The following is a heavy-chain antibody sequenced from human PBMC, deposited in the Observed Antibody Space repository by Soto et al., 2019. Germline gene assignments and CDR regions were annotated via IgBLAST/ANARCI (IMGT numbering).Heavy chain of an antibody. J-gene: IGHJ5*02. V-gene: IGHV4-59*13. Sequence: SETLSLTCTVSGGSITAYYWSWIRQPPGQGLEWIGFIHYSGSTKYNPSLKSRVSLSLDPSQNQLSLRLSSVTAADTAVYYCAKESAGSHKNNWVAPWGQGTLVTV. CDR1: GGSITAYY. CDR3: AKESAGSHKNNWVAP. CDR2: IHYSGST.